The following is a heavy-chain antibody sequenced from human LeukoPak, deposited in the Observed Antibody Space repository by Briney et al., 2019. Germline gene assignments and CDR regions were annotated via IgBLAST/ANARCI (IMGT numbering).Heavy chain of an antibody. V-gene: IGHV4-34*01. J-gene: IGHJ6*02. CDR1: GGSFSDDY. CDR2: INHSGST. Sequence: SEALSLTCAVYGGSFSDDYWSWIRQPPGKGLEWIGEINHSGSTNYNPSLESRVTISVDTSKNQFSLKLSSVTAADTAVYYCLWKVGGHYYGMDVWGQGTTVTVSS. CDR3: LWKVGGHYYGMDV. D-gene: IGHD2-21*01.